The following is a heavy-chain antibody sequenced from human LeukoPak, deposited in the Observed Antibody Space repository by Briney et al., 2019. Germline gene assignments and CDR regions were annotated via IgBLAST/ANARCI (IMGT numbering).Heavy chain of an antibody. D-gene: IGHD3-16*01. Sequence: GGSLRLSCAAPGFTFSHYWMQWVRQAPGKGLVWVSRINSDGSSTTYADSVKGRFTISRDNAKNKLYLQMNSLRAEDTAEYYCARVWGSDAFDIWGQGTMVTVSS. CDR2: INSDGSST. CDR3: ARVWGSDAFDI. J-gene: IGHJ3*02. V-gene: IGHV3-74*01. CDR1: GFTFSHYW.